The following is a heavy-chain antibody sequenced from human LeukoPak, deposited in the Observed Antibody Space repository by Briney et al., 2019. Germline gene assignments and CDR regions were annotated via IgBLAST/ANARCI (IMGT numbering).Heavy chain of an antibody. Sequence: GGSLRLSCAASGFTFSSYGMHWVRQAPGKGLEWVAFIRYDGSNKYYADSVKGRFTISRDNSKNTLYLQMNSLRAEDTAVYYCAKVGKTENYYGSGRFSYYYYMDVWGKGTTVTISS. CDR1: GFTFSSYG. J-gene: IGHJ6*03. V-gene: IGHV3-30*02. D-gene: IGHD3-10*01. CDR3: AKVGKTENYYGSGRFSYYYYMDV. CDR2: IRYDGSNK.